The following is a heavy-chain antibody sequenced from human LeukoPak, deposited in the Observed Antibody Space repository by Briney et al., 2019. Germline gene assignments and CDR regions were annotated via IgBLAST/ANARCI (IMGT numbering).Heavy chain of an antibody. V-gene: IGHV3-23*01. Sequence: GGSLRLSCAASGFSFSRYYMSWVRQAPGKGLEWVSAISGNGGSTYYADSVKGRFTISRDNSKNTLYLQMNSLRAEDTAVYYCARVLGSSSSSVDYYYMDVWGKGTTVTVSS. CDR2: ISGNGGST. D-gene: IGHD6-6*01. CDR3: ARVLGSSSSSVDYYYMDV. J-gene: IGHJ6*03. CDR1: GFSFSRYY.